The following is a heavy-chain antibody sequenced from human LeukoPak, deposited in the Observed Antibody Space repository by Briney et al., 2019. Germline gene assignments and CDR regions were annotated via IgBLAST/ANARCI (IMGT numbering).Heavy chain of an antibody. CDR3: ATDQRGAGLGFVYGSGSFNGLDV. J-gene: IGHJ6*02. Sequence: ASVKVSCKVSGYTLTELSMHWVRHAPGKGLEWMGGFDPEDGETLYEQKFQGRVTMTEDTSTDTGYMELSGLRSEDTAVYYCATDQRGAGLGFVYGSGSFNGLDVWGQGTTVTVSS. V-gene: IGHV1-24*01. CDR2: FDPEDGET. CDR1: GYTLTELS. D-gene: IGHD3-10*01.